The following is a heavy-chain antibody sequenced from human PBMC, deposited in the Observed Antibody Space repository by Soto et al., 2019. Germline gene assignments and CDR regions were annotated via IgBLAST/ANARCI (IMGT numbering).Heavy chain of an antibody. CDR2: INHSVST. J-gene: IGHJ6*02. CDR1: GGSFSGYY. D-gene: IGHD1-7*01. CDR3: ARSRTSELGTYYYYGMDV. V-gene: IGHV4-34*01. Sequence: SETLSLTCAVYGGSFSGYYWSWIRQPPGKGLEWIGEINHSVSTNYNPSLKSRVTISVDTSKNQFSLKLSSVTAADTAVYYCARSRTSELGTYYYYGMDVWGQGTRVTVSS.